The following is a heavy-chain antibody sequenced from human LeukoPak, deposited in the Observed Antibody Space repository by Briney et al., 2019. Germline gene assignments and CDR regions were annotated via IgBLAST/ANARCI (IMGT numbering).Heavy chain of an antibody. CDR3: ARAYEYSSSLGAFDI. Sequence: GGSLRLSCAASGFTFSSYGIHWVRQAPGKGLEWVAVISYDGSNKYYADSVKGRFTISRDNSKNTLYLQMNSLRAEDTAVYYCARAYEYSSSLGAFDIWGQGTMVTVSS. D-gene: IGHD6-6*01. CDR1: GFTFSSYG. J-gene: IGHJ3*02. V-gene: IGHV3-30*19. CDR2: ISYDGSNK.